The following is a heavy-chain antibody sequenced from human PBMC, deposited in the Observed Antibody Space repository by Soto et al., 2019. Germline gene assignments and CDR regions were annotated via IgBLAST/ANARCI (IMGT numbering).Heavy chain of an antibody. J-gene: IGHJ2*01. D-gene: IGHD1-26*01. V-gene: IGHV4-30-4*01. CDR1: GGSISSGDSF. Sequence: QVQLQESGPGLVKPSQTLSLTCAVSGGSISSGDSFWSWIRQPPGKGLVWIGYVFYTGSTYYNPSLKSRVAISVDTSKKQFSLKMSSVTAADTAVYYCAKAGSLGYWYFDLWGRGTLVTVS. CDR2: VFYTGST. CDR3: AKAGSLGYWYFDL.